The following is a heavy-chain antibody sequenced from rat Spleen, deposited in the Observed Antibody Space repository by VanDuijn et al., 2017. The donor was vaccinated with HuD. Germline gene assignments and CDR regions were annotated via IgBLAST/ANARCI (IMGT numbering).Heavy chain of an antibody. Sequence: EVQLVESGGGLVQPGRSMKLSCAVSGFTFSNFYMAWVRQAPTKGLEWVASINTDGGDTYYRDSVKGRFTISRDNAKNALYLQMNNLRSEDTALYYCTREGYGGYRGSFDYWGQGVMVTVSS. D-gene: IGHD1-11*01. CDR3: TREGYGGYRGSFDY. CDR2: INTDGGDT. J-gene: IGHJ2*01. CDR1: GFTFSNFY. V-gene: IGHV5-25*01.